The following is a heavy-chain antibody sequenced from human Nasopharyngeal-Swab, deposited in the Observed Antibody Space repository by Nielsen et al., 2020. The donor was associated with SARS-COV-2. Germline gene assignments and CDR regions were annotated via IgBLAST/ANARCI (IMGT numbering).Heavy chain of an antibody. V-gene: IGHV4-38-2*02. CDR1: GSSISSGYY. Sequence: SETLSLTCTVSGSSISSGYYWGWIRQPPGKGLEWIGSIYHSGSTYYNPSLKSRVTISVDTSKNQFSLKLSSVTAADTAVYYCARDGGRMYSPRAFDIWGQGTMVTVSS. CDR3: ARDGGRMYSPRAFDI. D-gene: IGHD3-16*01. J-gene: IGHJ3*02. CDR2: IYHSGST.